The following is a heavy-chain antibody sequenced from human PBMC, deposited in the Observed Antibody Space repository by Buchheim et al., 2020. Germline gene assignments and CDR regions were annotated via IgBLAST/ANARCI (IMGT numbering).Heavy chain of an antibody. CDR1: GYTFTGYY. CDR2: ITPNSGGT. Sequence: QVQLVQSGAEVKKPGAPVKVSCKVSGYTFTGYYMHWVRQAPGQGLEWREWITPNSGGTNYAQKFQAWVPMPREPSIRTAYMELSRLRSDDTAVYYCARGSGEQWLVLDRWFDPWGQGTL. CDR3: ARGSGEQWLVLDRWFDP. J-gene: IGHJ5*02. V-gene: IGHV1-2*04. D-gene: IGHD6-19*01.